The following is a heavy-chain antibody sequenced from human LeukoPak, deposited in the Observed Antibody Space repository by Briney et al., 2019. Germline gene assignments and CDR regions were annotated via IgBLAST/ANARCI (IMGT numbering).Heavy chain of an antibody. CDR2: INPNSGGT. V-gene: IGHV1-2*02. CDR3: ARDATLWFGDYYYMDV. Sequence: ASVTVSCKASGYTFTGYYMHWVRQAPGQGLEWMGWINPNSGGTNYAQKFQGRVTMTRDTSISTAYMELSRPRSDDTAVYYCARDATLWFGDYYYMDVWGKGTTVTVS. J-gene: IGHJ6*03. D-gene: IGHD3-10*01. CDR1: GYTFTGYY.